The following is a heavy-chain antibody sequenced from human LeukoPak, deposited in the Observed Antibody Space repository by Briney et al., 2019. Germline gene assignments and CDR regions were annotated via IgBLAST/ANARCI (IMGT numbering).Heavy chain of an antibody. CDR1: GGSISSYY. CDR2: IYYSGYT. D-gene: IGHD3-10*01. J-gene: IGHJ4*02. CDR3: AKHYLGSSYNRGLDY. V-gene: IGHV4-59*05. Sequence: PSETLSLTCTGSGGSISSYYWSWIRQPPGKGLEWIRSIYYSGYTYYNPSLESRVTISVDTSKNQFSLKLSSVTAADTAIYYCAKHYLGSSYNRGLDYWGQGTLVTVSS.